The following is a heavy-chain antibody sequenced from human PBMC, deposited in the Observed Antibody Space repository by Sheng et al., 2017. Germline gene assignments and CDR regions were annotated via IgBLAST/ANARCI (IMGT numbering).Heavy chain of an antibody. CDR1: GFTFSSYA. J-gene: IGHJ6*02. CDR2: ISYDGSNK. Sequence: QVQLVESGGGVVQPGRSLRLSCAASGFTFSSYAMHWVRQAPGKGLEWVAVISYDGSNKYYADSVKGRFTISRDNSKNTLYLQMNSLRAEDTAVYYCARDGGRFMIVVLWGGYGMDVWGQGDHGHR. V-gene: IGHV3-30*01. CDR3: ARDGGRFMIVVLWGGYGMDV. D-gene: IGHD3-22*01.